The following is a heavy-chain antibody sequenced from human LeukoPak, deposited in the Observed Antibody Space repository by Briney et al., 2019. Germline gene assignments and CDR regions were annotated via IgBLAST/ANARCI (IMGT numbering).Heavy chain of an antibody. D-gene: IGHD2-15*01. CDR1: GYGFNSYW. V-gene: IGHV5-51*01. Sequence: GESLKISCKGSGYGFNSYWIGWVRPMPGKGLEWMGSIYPGDSDTRKSQSFQGQVTMSADKSISTAYLQWSSLKASDTAMYYCAGRARDCSSGTCYFDTFDIWGQGTMVTVSS. CDR2: IYPGDSDT. J-gene: IGHJ3*02. CDR3: AGRARDCSSGTCYFDTFDI.